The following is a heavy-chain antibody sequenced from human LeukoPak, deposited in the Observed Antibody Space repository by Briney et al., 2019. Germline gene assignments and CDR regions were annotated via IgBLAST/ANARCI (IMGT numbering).Heavy chain of an antibody. V-gene: IGHV1-69*05. J-gene: IGHJ6*03. D-gene: IGHD5-18*01. CDR2: IIPIFGTA. CDR1: GGTFSSYA. CDR3: ARGLREPGYSYGYYYYYMDV. Sequence: GASVKVSCKASGGTFSSYAISWVRQAPGQGLEWMGGIIPIFGTANYAQKFQGRVTITTDESTSTAYMELSSLRSEDTAVYYCARGLREPGYSYGYYYYYMDVWGKGTTVTVSS.